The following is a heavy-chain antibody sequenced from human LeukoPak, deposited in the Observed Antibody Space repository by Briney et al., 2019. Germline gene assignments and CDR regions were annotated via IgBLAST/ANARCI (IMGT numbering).Heavy chain of an antibody. CDR2: ISGSGGST. Sequence: GGSLRLSCAASGFTFTTYAMSWVRQAPGKGLEWVSTISGSGGSTNYADSVKGRFTISRDNSKNTLYLQMNSLRAEDTAVYYCAKAGPRKDYEVDYWGQGTLVTVSS. CDR3: AKAGPRKDYEVDY. CDR1: GFTFTTYA. V-gene: IGHV3-23*01. J-gene: IGHJ4*02. D-gene: IGHD4-17*01.